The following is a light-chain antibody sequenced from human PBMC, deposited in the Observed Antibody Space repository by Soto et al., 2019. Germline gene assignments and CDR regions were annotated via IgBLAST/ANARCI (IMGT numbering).Light chain of an antibody. J-gene: IGKJ2*01. V-gene: IGKV3-20*01. CDR3: QQYGSSYT. CDR1: QSVRTND. Sequence: ENVLTQSPGTLSLSPGERATLSCRASQSVRTNDLASYQQKPGQAPRLLVYGASNRVPGIPDRFSGSGSGTDFTITISRMEPEDFVVYYCQQYGSSYTFGQGTKLEIK. CDR2: GAS.